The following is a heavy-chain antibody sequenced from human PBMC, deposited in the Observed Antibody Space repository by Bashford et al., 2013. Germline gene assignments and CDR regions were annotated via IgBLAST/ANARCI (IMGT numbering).Heavy chain of an antibody. Sequence: WVRQAPGQGLEWMGGIIPIFGTANYAQKFQGRVTITADESTSTAYMELSSLRSEDTAVYYCAREGPVLGMDVWGQGTTVTVSS. V-gene: IGHV1-69*01. CDR2: IIPIFGTA. J-gene: IGHJ6*02. CDR3: AREGPVLGMDV. D-gene: IGHD3-10*01.